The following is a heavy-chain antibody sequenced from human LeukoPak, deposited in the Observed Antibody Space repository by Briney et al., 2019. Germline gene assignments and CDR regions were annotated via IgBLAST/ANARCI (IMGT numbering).Heavy chain of an antibody. J-gene: IGHJ4*02. Sequence: GAPLKISCKGSGSRFTSYWIGGGRQMPGKGLEGMGIIYPGDSDTRYSPSFQGQVTISADKSISTAYLQWSSLKASDTAMYYCARGTTGKVHLDYWGQGTLVPVSS. V-gene: IGHV5-51*01. CDR2: IYPGDSDT. CDR1: GSRFTSYW. CDR3: ARGTTGKVHLDY. D-gene: IGHD1-1*01.